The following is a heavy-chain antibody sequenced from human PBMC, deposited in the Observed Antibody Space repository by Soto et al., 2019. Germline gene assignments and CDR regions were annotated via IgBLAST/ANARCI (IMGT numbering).Heavy chain of an antibody. CDR2: INSDVSST. CDR3: ARVYCSGGSCYSAYMDV. J-gene: IGHJ6*03. Sequence: EVQLVESGGGLVQPGGSLRLSCAASGFTFSSYWMHWVRQAPGKGMVWVSRINSDVSSTSYADSVKGRFTISRDNAKNTLYLQMNSLRAEDTGVYYCARVYCSGGSCYSAYMDVWGKGTTVTVSS. V-gene: IGHV3-74*01. D-gene: IGHD2-15*01. CDR1: GFTFSSYW.